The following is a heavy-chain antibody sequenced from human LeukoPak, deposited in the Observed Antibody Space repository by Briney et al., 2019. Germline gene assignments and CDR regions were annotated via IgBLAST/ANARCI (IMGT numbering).Heavy chain of an antibody. V-gene: IGHV3-7*01. D-gene: IGHD5-18*01. CDR3: ARSLWPEGY. CDR2: IKQDGSEK. Sequence: PGGSLRLYCAASGFTFNNYWMSWVRQAPGKGLEWVANIKQDGSEKNYVDSVKGRFTISRDNAKTSLYLQMNSLRAEDTAVYYCARSLWPEGYWGQGTLVTVS. J-gene: IGHJ4*02. CDR1: GFTFNNYW.